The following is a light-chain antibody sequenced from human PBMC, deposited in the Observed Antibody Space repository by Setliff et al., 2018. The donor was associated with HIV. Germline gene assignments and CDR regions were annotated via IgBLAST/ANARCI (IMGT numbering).Light chain of an antibody. V-gene: IGLV2-14*01. Sequence: QSALAQPASVSGSPGQSVTISCTGTSRDVGGGQNYVSWYQQHPDKAPRLILYEVNKRPSGISDRFSGSKSGNTASLTISGLQAEDEADHYCNSFTSSNTYVFGSGTKVTVL. J-gene: IGLJ1*01. CDR1: SRDVGGGQNY. CDR3: NSFTSSNTYV. CDR2: EVN.